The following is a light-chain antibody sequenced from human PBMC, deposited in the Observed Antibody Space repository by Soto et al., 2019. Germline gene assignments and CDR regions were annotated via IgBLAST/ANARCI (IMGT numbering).Light chain of an antibody. CDR1: SGDVGGYNL. J-gene: IGLJ1*01. CDR3: SSYTSSTNYV. V-gene: IGLV2-14*02. Sequence: LTQPASVSGSPGQSITISCTGTSGDVGGYNLVSWYLQHPGKVPKLLIYEDYRRPSGVSTRFSASKSGNTASLTISGLQAEDEADYYCSSYTSSTNYVFGTGTKVTVL. CDR2: EDY.